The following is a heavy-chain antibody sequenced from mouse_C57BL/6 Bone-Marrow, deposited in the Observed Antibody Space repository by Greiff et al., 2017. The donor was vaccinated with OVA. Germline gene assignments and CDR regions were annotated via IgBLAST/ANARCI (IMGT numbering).Heavy chain of an antibody. V-gene: IGHV1-55*01. CDR2: IYPGSGST. D-gene: IGHD2-5*01. Sequence: QVQLQQPGAELVKPGASVKMSCKASGYTFTSYWITWVKQRPGQGLEWIGDIYPGSGSTNYNEKFKSKATLTVDKSSSTAYMQLSSLTSEDSAVYYCARGDSNSFAYWGQGTLVTVSA. CDR1: GYTFTSYW. CDR3: ARGDSNSFAY. J-gene: IGHJ3*01.